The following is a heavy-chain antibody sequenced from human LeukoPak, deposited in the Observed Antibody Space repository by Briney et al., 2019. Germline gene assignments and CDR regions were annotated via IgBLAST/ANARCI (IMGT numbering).Heavy chain of an antibody. CDR2: IYPSGST. Sequence: PSETLSLTCTVSGYSISSGYYWGWIRQPPGKGLEWIGSIYPSGSTYYNPSLKSRVTISVDTSKNQFSLKLSSVTAADTAVYYCARLGGYFDYWGQGTLVTVSS. CDR1: GYSISSGYY. CDR3: ARLGGYFDY. V-gene: IGHV4-38-2*02. J-gene: IGHJ4*02. D-gene: IGHD3-16*01.